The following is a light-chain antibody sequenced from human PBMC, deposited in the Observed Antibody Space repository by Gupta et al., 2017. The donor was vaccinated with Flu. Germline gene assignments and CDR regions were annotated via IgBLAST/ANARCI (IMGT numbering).Light chain of an antibody. CDR3: CSYTTTSTLVV. CDR2: EVT. CDR1: SSDVGGYNY. Sequence: TISCTGTSSDVGGYNYVSWYQQHPGKAPKLIIYEVTNRPSGVSNRFSGSKSGNTASLTISGLQAEDDADYYCCSYTTTSTLVVFGGGTKLTVL. J-gene: IGLJ2*01. V-gene: IGLV2-14*01.